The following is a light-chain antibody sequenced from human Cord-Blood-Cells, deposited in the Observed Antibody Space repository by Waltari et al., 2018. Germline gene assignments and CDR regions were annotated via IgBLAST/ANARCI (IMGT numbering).Light chain of an antibody. CDR3: QQYGSSVFT. CDR1: QSVSSSY. CDR2: GAS. J-gene: IGKJ3*01. V-gene: IGKV3-20*01. Sequence: EIVLTQSPGPLSLSPGERATISCRASQSVSSSYLAWYQQKPGQAPRLLIYGASSRATGIPDRFSGSGSGTDFTLTISRLEPEDFAVYYCQQYGSSVFTFGPGTKVDIK.